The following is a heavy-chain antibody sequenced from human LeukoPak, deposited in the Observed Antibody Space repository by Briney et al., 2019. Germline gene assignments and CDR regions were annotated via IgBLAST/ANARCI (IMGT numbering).Heavy chain of an antibody. CDR2: MNPNSGNI. V-gene: IGHV1-8*01. CDR3: ASGRGKIHYYYGMDV. Sequence: GASVKVSCKASGYTFTSYDINWVRQATGQGLECMGWMNPNSGNIGYAQKFQGRVTMTRNTSISTAYMELSSLRSEDTAVYYCASGRGKIHYYYGMDVWGQGTTVTVSS. CDR1: GYTFTSYD. D-gene: IGHD3-16*01. J-gene: IGHJ6*02.